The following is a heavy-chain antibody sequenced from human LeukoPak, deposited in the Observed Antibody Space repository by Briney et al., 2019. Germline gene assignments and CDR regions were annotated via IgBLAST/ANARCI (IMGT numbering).Heavy chain of an antibody. V-gene: IGHV1-18*01. CDR1: GYILTTCG. CDR3: ARPSGARRHLWLDY. CDR2: ISAYNGDT. D-gene: IGHD5-18*01. Sequence: ASVKVSCKASGYILTTCGISWVRQAPGQGLEWMGWISAYNGDTDFAQHLQGRVSMTIDASTNTAYMELRSLRSDDTAVYYCARPSGARRHLWLDYWGQGTVVTVSS. J-gene: IGHJ4*02.